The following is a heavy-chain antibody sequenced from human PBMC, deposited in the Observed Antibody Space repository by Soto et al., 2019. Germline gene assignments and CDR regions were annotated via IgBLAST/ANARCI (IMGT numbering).Heavy chain of an antibody. V-gene: IGHV4-39*07. CDR3: ARAPGSSGWYVSGWFDP. D-gene: IGHD6-19*01. J-gene: IGHJ5*02. CDR1: GDSISSSSYS. CDR2: IYYSGST. Sequence: SSETLSLTCIVSGDSISSSSYSWAWICPPPGQGLEWIGYIYYSGSTYYNPSLKSRVTISVDTSKNQFSLKLSSVTAADTAVYYCARAPGSSGWYVSGWFDPWGQGTLVTVSS.